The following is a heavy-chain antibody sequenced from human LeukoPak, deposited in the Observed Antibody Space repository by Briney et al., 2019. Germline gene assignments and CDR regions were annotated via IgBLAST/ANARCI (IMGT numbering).Heavy chain of an antibody. J-gene: IGHJ4*02. V-gene: IGHV4-31*03. CDR3: ARDSRIAARRPFDY. CDR2: IYYSGST. D-gene: IGHD6-6*01. CDR1: GGSISSGGYY. Sequence: TLSLTCPVSGGSISSGGYYWSWIRQHPGKGLEWIGYIYYSGSTYYNPSLKSRVTISVDTSKNQFSLKLSSVTAADTAVYYCARDSRIAARRPFDYWGQGTLVTVSS.